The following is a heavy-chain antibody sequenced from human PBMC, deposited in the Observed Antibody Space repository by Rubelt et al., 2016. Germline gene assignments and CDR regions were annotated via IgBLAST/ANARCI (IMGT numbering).Heavy chain of an antibody. D-gene: IGHD6-13*01. CDR1: GYTLIELS. V-gene: IGHV1-8*01. CDR2: MNPNSGNT. CDR3: ARGPLYSSSWTASYNWFDP. Sequence: QVQLVQSGAEVKKPGASVKVSCKVSGYTLIELSIHWVRQAPGKGLEWMGWMNPNSGNTGYAQKFQGRVTMTRNTSISTAYMELSSLRSEDTAVEYWARGPLYSSSWTASYNWFDPWGQGTLVTVSS. J-gene: IGHJ5*02.